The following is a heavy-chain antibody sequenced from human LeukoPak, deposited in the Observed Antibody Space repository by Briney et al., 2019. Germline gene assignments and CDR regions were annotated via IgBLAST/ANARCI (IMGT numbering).Heavy chain of an antibody. J-gene: IGHJ6*03. V-gene: IGHV4-39*07. CDR2: IYYSGST. Sequence: SETLSLTCTVSGASISSSTDYWGWIRQPPGKGLEWIANIYYSGSTYYNPSLKSRVTISVDTSKNQFSLKLSSVTAADTAVYYCARESPRWPNAKRYYYYMDVWGKGTTVTVSS. CDR1: GASISSSTDY. CDR3: ARESPRWPNAKRYYYYMDV. D-gene: IGHD5-24*01.